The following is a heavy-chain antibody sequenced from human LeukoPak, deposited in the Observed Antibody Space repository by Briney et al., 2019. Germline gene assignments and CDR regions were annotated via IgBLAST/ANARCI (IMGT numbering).Heavy chain of an antibody. D-gene: IGHD4-23*01. V-gene: IGHV3-7*01. Sequence: GGSLRLSCAASGFTFSSYWMSWVRQAPGKGLEWVANIKQDGSEKYYVDSVKGRFTISRDNAKNSLYLQMNSLRAEDTAVYYCARGDDYGGNLAFDYWGQGTLVTVSS. CDR1: GFTFSSYW. CDR3: ARGDDYGGNLAFDY. CDR2: IKQDGSEK. J-gene: IGHJ4*02.